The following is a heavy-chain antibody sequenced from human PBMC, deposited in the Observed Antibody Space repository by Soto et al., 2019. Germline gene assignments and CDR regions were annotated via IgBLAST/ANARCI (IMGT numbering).Heavy chain of an antibody. D-gene: IGHD1-26*01. CDR2: IKTKTDGETT. V-gene: IGHV3-15*01. CDR3: TVLKVGIGAFDI. CDR1: GFTFSNPS. Sequence: EVKLVESGGGLVKPGGSLRLSCAASGFTFSNPSMGWVRQAPGKGLEWVARIKTKTDGETTDYAAPVKDRFTISRDDSKSTLYLQMNSLKTEDTAVYYCTVLKVGIGAFDIRGQGTMVTVSS. J-gene: IGHJ3*02.